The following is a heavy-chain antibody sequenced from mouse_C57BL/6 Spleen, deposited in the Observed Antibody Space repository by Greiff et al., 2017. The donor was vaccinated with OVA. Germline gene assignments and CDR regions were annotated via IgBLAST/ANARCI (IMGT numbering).Heavy chain of an antibody. CDR3: ARSYYGSTLYYAMDY. Sequence: QLQQSGPELVKPGASVKISCKASGYTFTDYYMNWVKQSHGKSLEWIGDINPNNGGTSYNQKFKGKATLTVDKSSSTAYMELRSLTSEDSAVYYCARSYYGSTLYYAMDYWGQGTSVTVSS. D-gene: IGHD1-1*01. CDR2: INPNNGGT. J-gene: IGHJ4*01. V-gene: IGHV1-26*01. CDR1: GYTFTDYY.